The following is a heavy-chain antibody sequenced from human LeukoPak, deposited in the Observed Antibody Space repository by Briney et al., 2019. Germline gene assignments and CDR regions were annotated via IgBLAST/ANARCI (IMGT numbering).Heavy chain of an antibody. CDR1: GYTFTSYG. CDR2: ISAYNGNK. D-gene: IGHD2-2*03. J-gene: IGHJ5*02. V-gene: IGHV1-18*04. CDR3: ARDGYCSSTSCYEGNWFDP. Sequence: ASVKVSCKASGYTFTSYGISWVRQAPGQGLEWMGWISAYNGNKNYPQNLQGRVTMTTDTSTSKAYMELRSLRSDDTAVYYCARDGYCSSTSCYEGNWFDPWGQGTLVTVSS.